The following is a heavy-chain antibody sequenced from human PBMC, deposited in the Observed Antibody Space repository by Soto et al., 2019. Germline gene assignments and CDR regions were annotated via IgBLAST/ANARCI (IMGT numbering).Heavy chain of an antibody. CDR1: GFTLSDHY. CDR3: ASIRTVMGY. CDR2: SKNKANRYST. D-gene: IGHD3-10*01. Sequence: EVQLVESGGGLVQPGGSLRLSCAVSGFTLSDHYIDWVRQVLGKGLEWVGRSKNKANRYSTEYAASVRGRFAISRDDSGNSVYLQMSSLKSDDTAVYYCASIRTVMGYWGQGTLVTVSS. J-gene: IGHJ4*02. V-gene: IGHV3-72*01.